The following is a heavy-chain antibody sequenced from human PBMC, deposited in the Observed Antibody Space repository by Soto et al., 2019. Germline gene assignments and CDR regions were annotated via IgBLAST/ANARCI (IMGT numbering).Heavy chain of an antibody. Sequence: EVQLVESGGGLVQPGGSLRLSCAASGVTVSSNYMIWVRQAPGQGLEWVPVIYSGGSTYYADSVKGRFTIYRDNSKNTLYLQMNSLRAEDTAVYYCARDFYYHGSGTMGGYFDYWGQGTLVTVSS. CDR2: IYSGGST. CDR1: GVTVSSNY. V-gene: IGHV3-66*01. D-gene: IGHD3-10*01. CDR3: ARDFYYHGSGTMGGYFDY. J-gene: IGHJ4*02.